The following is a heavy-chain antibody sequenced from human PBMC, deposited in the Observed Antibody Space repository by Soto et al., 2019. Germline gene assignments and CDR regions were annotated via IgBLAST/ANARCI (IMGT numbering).Heavy chain of an antibody. J-gene: IGHJ4*02. Sequence: EVQLVESGGGLVKPGGSLRLSCAASGFTFSSYSMNWVRQAPGKRLEWVSSISSSSSYIYYADSVKGRFTISRDNAKNSLYLQMNSLRAEDTAVYYCARDPPRGAPGLIVATTDWGQGTLVTVSS. CDR2: ISSSSSYI. D-gene: IGHD5-12*01. V-gene: IGHV3-21*01. CDR1: GFTFSSYS. CDR3: ARDPPRGAPGLIVATTD.